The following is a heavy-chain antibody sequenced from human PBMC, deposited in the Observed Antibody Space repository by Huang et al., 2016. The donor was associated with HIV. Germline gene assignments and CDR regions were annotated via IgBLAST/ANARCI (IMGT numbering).Heavy chain of an antibody. Sequence: QVQLQQWGAGLLKPSETLSLTCAVYGGSFSCYYWSWIRQPPGKGPEWIGEINHSGSTNYHPSLKSRVTISVDTSKTQFSLKLNSVTAADTAVYYCARGPDYYDSSGREAFDIWGQGTMVTVSS. CDR2: INHSGST. CDR1: GGSFSCYY. D-gene: IGHD3-22*01. J-gene: IGHJ3*02. V-gene: IGHV4-34*01. CDR3: ARGPDYYDSSGREAFDI.